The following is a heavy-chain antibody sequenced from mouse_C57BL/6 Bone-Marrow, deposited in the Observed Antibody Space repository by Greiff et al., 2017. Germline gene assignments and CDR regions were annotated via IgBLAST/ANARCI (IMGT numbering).Heavy chain of an antibody. J-gene: IGHJ3*01. Sequence: QVQLQQSGAELVRPGASVTLSCKASGYTFTDYEMHWVKQTPVHGLEWIGAIDPETGGTAYNQKFKGKAILTADKSSSTAYMELRSLTSEDSAVYYCTSEAQVFWFAYWGQGTLVTVSA. CDR3: TSEAQVFWFAY. D-gene: IGHD3-2*02. CDR2: IDPETGGT. V-gene: IGHV1-15*01. CDR1: GYTFTDYE.